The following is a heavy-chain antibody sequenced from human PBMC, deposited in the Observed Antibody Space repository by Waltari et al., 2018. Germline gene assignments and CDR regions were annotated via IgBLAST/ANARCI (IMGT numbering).Heavy chain of an antibody. CDR2: INPNSDGA. CDR1: GYTFTGSY. J-gene: IGHJ6*02. Sequence: QVQLVQSGAEVKKPGASVKVSCKASGYTFTGSYMHWVRQAPGQGLEWMGRINPNSDGANYAQKFQGRVTMTRDTSISTAYMELSRLRSDDTAVYYCARDSPHYYYGMDVWGQGTTVTVSS. V-gene: IGHV1-2*06. CDR3: ARDSPHYYYGMDV.